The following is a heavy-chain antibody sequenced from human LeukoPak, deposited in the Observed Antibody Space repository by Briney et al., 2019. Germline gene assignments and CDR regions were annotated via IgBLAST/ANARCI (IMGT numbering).Heavy chain of an antibody. Sequence: PGGSLRLSCAASGITFSTYSMNWVRQAPGKGLEWVGRIKSRSDGGTTDYAAPVKGRFTISRDDSKTTLYLQMNSLKTEDTAVYYCATIGLWGFYAVDIWGQGTVVTVSS. J-gene: IGHJ3*02. V-gene: IGHV3-15*01. CDR2: IKSRSDGGTT. CDR3: ATIGLWGFYAVDI. CDR1: GITFSTYS. D-gene: IGHD7-27*01.